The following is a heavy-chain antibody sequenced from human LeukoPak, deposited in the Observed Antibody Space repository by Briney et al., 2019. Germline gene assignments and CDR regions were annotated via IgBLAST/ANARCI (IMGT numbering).Heavy chain of an antibody. J-gene: IGHJ5*02. CDR1: GYTFTSYG. D-gene: IGHD6-19*01. Sequence: ASVKVSCKASGYTFTSYGISWVRQAPGQGLEWMGWISAYNGNTNYAQKLQGRVTMTTDTTTSTAYMELRSLRSDDTAVYYCARDPPKYSSGPKPWFDPWGQGTLVTVSS. V-gene: IGHV1-18*01. CDR3: ARDPPKYSSGPKPWFDP. CDR2: ISAYNGNT.